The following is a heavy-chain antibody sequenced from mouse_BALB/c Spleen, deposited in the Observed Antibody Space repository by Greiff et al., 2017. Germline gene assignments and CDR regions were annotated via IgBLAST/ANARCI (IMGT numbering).Heavy chain of an antibody. Sequence: DVQLQESGGGLVQPGGSMKLSCVASGFTFSNYWMNWVRQSPEMGLVWVAEIRLRSNNYATHYAESVKGRFTISRDDSKSSVYLQMNNLRAEDTGIYYCTITLGAMDYWGQGTSVTVSS. J-gene: IGHJ4*01. V-gene: IGHV6-6*02. CDR3: TITLGAMDY. CDR1: GFTFSNYW. CDR2: IRLRSNNYAT.